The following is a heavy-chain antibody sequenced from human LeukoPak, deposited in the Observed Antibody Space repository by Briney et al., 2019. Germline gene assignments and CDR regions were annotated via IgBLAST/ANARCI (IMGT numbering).Heavy chain of an antibody. CDR2: IYHSGST. Sequence: SETLSLTCAVSGGSISSSNWWSWVRQPPGKGLEWIGEIYHSGSTNYNPSLKSRVTISVDKSKNQFSLKLSSVTAADTAVYYCARVSGGYLHYFDYWGQGTLVTVSS. V-gene: IGHV4-4*02. D-gene: IGHD3-16*01. J-gene: IGHJ4*02. CDR3: ARVSGGYLHYFDY. CDR1: GGSISSSNW.